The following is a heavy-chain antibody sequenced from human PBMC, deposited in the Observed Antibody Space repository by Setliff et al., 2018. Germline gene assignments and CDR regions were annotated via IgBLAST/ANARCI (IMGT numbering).Heavy chain of an antibody. CDR2: IFDNRST. Sequence: SETLSLTCAVSGYSINSAFTWGWIRQPPGKGLEWIGTIFDNRSTFYSQSLKSRVTMSIDTSKGEFSLKLSSVTAADTGVYYCASQKLARYFESWGQGTLVTVSS. V-gene: IGHV4-38-2*01. J-gene: IGHJ4*02. CDR1: GYSINSAFT. CDR3: ASQKLARYFES.